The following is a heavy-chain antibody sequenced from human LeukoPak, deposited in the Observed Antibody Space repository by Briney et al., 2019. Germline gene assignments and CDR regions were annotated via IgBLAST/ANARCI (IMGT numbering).Heavy chain of an antibody. CDR1: GGTFSSYA. CDR2: IIPIFGTA. CDR3: ARVTDDSSAFDY. J-gene: IGHJ4*02. Sequence: SVKVSCKASGGTFSSYAISWVRQAPGQGLEWMGGIIPIFGTANYAQKFQGRVTITADESTSTAYMELSSLRSEDTAVYYCARVTDDSSAFDYWGQGTLVTVSS. D-gene: IGHD3-22*01. V-gene: IGHV1-69*13.